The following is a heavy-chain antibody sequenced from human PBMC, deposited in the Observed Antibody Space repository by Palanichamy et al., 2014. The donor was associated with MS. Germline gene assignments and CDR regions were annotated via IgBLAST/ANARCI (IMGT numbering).Heavy chain of an antibody. Sequence: EVQLVESGGGLVQPGGSLRLSCAASGFSFSSYDMTWVRQAPGKGLEWLSYISSVSSTISYADSVKGRFTISRDNAKNSLYLQMNSLRVEDTAVYYCASLCSTSCYGAFDYWGQGTLVTVSS. V-gene: IGHV3-48*01. J-gene: IGHJ4*02. D-gene: IGHD2-2*01. CDR1: GFSFSSYD. CDR2: ISSVSSTI. CDR3: ASLCSTSCYGAFDY.